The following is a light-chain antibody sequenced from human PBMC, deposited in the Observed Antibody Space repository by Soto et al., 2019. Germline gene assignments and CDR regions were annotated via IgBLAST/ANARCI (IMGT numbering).Light chain of an antibody. CDR3: MQALQTPS. CDR2: LGS. J-gene: IGKJ4*01. CDR1: QSLLHSNGYNY. V-gene: IGKV2-28*01. Sequence: ESVMTQSPLSLSVTPGEPASISCRSSQSLLHSNGYNYLDWYLQKPGQSPQLLIYLGSFRAAGVPDRFSGSGSGTDFTLKISRVEAAEVGVYYCMQALQTPSFGGGTKVEIK.